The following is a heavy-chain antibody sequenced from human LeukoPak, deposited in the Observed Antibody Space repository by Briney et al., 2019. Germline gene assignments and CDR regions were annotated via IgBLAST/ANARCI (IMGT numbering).Heavy chain of an antibody. CDR2: INSDGSST. CDR3: ARARYSSSWSDY. Sequence: LPGGSLRLSCAASGFTFSSYWMHRVRQAPGKGLVWVSRINSDGSSTSYADSVKGRFTISRDNAKNTLYLQMNSLRAEDTAVYYCARARYSSSWSDYWGQGTLVTVSS. J-gene: IGHJ4*02. D-gene: IGHD6-13*01. V-gene: IGHV3-74*01. CDR1: GFTFSSYW.